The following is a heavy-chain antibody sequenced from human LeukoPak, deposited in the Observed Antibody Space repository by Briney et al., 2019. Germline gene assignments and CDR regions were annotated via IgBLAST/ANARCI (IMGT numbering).Heavy chain of an antibody. CDR3: AKEAAAGNPHY. V-gene: IGHV3-30*04. D-gene: IGHD6-13*01. CDR2: ISYDGSNK. CDR1: GFTFSIYA. J-gene: IGHJ4*02. Sequence: PGGSLRLSCVASGFTFSIYAMHWVRQAPGKGLERVAVISYDGSNKYYADSVKGRFTISRDNSKNTLYLQMNSLRAEDTAVYYCAKEAAAGNPHYWGQGTLVTVSS.